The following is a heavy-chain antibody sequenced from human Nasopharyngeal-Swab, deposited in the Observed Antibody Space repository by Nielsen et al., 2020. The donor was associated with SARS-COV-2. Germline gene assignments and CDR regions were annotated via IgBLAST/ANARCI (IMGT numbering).Heavy chain of an antibody. CDR2: IFYSRSIYYSENT. D-gene: IGHD3-10*01. V-gene: IGHV4-39*01. Sequence: SETLSLTCTVSSGSITSRSYYWGWVRQPPGKGLERIGSIFYSRSIYYSENTYYNPSLRSRVTLSIDTSKNQFSLNLSSVTAADTAVYYCARQYPHSGGHYYMDVWGKGTTVIVSS. J-gene: IGHJ6*03. CDR3: ARQYPHSGGHYYMDV. CDR1: SGSITSRSYY.